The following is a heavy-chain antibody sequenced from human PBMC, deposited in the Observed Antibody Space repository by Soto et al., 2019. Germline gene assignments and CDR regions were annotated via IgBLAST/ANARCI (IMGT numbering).Heavy chain of an antibody. CDR2: IHSDGVT. CDR3: GKGRSYYYYYGVDV. CDR1: GFIVSKNY. D-gene: IGHD1-26*01. V-gene: IGHV3-53*01. Sequence: GGSLRLSCAASGFIVSKNYINWVRQAPGGGLEWVSVIHSDGVTYYADSVKGRFTVSRDNSKNTLYLQMNSLRAEDTAVYYCGKGRSYYYYYGVDVWGQGTTVTVSS. J-gene: IGHJ6*02.